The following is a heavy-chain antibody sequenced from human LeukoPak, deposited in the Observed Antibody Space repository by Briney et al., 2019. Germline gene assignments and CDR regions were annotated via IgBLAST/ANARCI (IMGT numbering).Heavy chain of an antibody. CDR1: GGSISSYY. J-gene: IGHJ6*02. CDR3: ASTGYSSSWWNYDYGMDV. CDR2: IYYSGST. D-gene: IGHD6-13*01. V-gene: IGHV4-59*08. Sequence: PSGTLSLTCAVSGGSISSYYWSWVRQPPGKGLEWMGYIYYSGSTNYNPSLKSRVTISVDTSKNQFSLKLSSVTAADTAVYYCASTGYSSSWWNYDYGMDVWGQGTTVTVSS.